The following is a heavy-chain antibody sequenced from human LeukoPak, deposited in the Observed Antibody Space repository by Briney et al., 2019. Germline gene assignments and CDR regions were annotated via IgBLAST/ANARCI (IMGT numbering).Heavy chain of an antibody. J-gene: IGHJ2*01. V-gene: IGHV6-1*01. CDR2: TYYRCKWYH. CDR3: AGGGGDWYFDP. CDR1: GDSVSGNSAA. D-gene: IGHD2-21*01. Sequence: SQTLSLTCAISGDSVSGNSAAWNWIRQSPSRGLEWMGRTYYRCKWYHAYAVSVKNRINRKSDTSKNPFTLQLHSVTPEDTAVYYSAGGGGDWYFDPWGRGTLVTVSS.